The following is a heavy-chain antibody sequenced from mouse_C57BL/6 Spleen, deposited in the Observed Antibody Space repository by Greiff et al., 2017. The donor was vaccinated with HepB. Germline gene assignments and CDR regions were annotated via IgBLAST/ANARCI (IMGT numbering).Heavy chain of an antibody. Sequence: EVQVVESGGGLVKPGGSLKLSCAASGFTFSDYGMHWVRQAPDKGLEWVAYISSGSSTIYYADTVKGRFTISRDNAKNTLILQMPSLQDEDTAMYYCERDYGPWLAYWGQGTLVNVSA. CDR3: ERDYGPWLAY. D-gene: IGHD1-1*02. CDR1: GFTFSDYG. V-gene: IGHV5-17*01. J-gene: IGHJ3*01. CDR2: ISSGSSTI.